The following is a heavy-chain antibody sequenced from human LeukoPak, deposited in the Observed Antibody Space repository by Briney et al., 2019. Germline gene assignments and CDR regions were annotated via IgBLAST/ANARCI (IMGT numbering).Heavy chain of an antibody. CDR2: IGGNGAPT. CDR3: TGGAYSTSFDF. CDR1: GFTFSSYA. V-gene: IGHV3-23*01. J-gene: IGHJ4*02. Sequence: GGSLRLSCAAAGFTFSSYAMRWVRQAPGKGLEWISSIGGNGAPTYYADSVKGRFTISRDNSKNTLFLQMSSLRAEDTAVYYCTGGAYSTSFDFWGQGTLVTVSS. D-gene: IGHD5/OR15-5a*01.